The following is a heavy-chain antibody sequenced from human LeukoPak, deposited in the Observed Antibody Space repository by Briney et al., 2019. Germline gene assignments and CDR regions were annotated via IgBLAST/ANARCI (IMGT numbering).Heavy chain of an antibody. Sequence: SETLSLTCAVYGGSFSGYYWSWIRQPPGKGLEWIGYIYYSGSTNYNPPLKSRVTISVDTSKNQFPLKLSSVTAADTAVYYCARWIQLWSHPYYYGMDVWGQGTTVTVSS. CDR3: ARWIQLWSHPYYYGMDV. V-gene: IGHV4-59*08. CDR1: GGSFSGYY. J-gene: IGHJ6*02. CDR2: IYYSGST. D-gene: IGHD5-18*01.